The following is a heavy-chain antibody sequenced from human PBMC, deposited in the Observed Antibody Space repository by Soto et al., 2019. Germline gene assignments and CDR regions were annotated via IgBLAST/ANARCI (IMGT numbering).Heavy chain of an antibody. V-gene: IGHV3-74*01. Sequence: PGGSLRLSCAASGFTFSSYWMHWVRQAPGKGLVWVSRINSDGSSTSYADPVKGRFTISRDNAKNTLYLQMNSLRAEDTAVYYCATTGKYYYDSSGYYSTWGQGTLVTVSS. CDR3: ATTGKYYYDSSGYYST. CDR2: INSDGSST. J-gene: IGHJ4*02. CDR1: GFTFSSYW. D-gene: IGHD3-22*01.